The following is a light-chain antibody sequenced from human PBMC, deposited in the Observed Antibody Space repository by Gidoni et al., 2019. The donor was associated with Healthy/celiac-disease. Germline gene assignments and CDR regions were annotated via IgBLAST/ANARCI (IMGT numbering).Light chain of an antibody. CDR3: QQYGSSPL. CDR2: GAS. J-gene: IGKJ2*01. CDR1: QSVSSSY. V-gene: IGKV3-20*01. Sequence: EIVLTQSPGTLSLSPGERVNLSCRASQSVSSSYLAWYQQKPGQAPRLLIYGASSRATGIPDRFIGSGSGTDFTLTISRLEPEDFAVYYCQQYGSSPLFGQGTKLEIK.